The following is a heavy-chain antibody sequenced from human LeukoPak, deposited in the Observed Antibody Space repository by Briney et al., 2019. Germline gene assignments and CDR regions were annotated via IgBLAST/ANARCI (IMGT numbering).Heavy chain of an antibody. CDR3: ATLRQLDTRWEYYYYYYMDV. V-gene: IGHV1-24*01. J-gene: IGHJ6*03. Sequence: ASVKVSCKVSGYTLTELSMHWVRQAPGKGLEWMGGFDPEDGETIYAQKFQGRVTMTEDTSTDTAYMELSSLRSEDTAVYYCATLRQLDTRWEYYYYYYMDVWGKGTTVTVSS. D-gene: IGHD6-6*01. CDR2: FDPEDGET. CDR1: GYTLTELS.